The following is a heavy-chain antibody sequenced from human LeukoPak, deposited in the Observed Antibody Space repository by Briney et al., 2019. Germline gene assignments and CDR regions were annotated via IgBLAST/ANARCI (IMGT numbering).Heavy chain of an antibody. CDR2: IYTTGST. CDR3: AREYGDYEYYFDY. CDR1: GGSISSGSYY. V-gene: IGHV4-61*02. D-gene: IGHD4-17*01. J-gene: IGHJ4*02. Sequence: SETLSLTCTVSGGSISSGSYYWSWIRQPAGKGLEWIGRIYTTGSTNYNPSLKSRVTILLDTSKNQFSLKLSSVTAADTAVYYCAREYGDYEYYFDYWGQGTLVTVSS.